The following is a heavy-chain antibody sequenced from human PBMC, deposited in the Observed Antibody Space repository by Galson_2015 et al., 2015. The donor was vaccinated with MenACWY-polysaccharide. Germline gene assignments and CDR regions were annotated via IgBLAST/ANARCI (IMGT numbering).Heavy chain of an antibody. D-gene: IGHD2-21*01. CDR1: GLKFRGSG. V-gene: IGHV3-33*01. Sequence: SLRLSCAASGLKFRGSGMHWVRQAPGKGLEWVAVIQYDGSQKQYIDSVKGRFTISRDNSENTLYLEMNSLRAEDTALYYCAREGSRIVFHAFDVWGQGTMVIVSS. J-gene: IGHJ3*01. CDR2: IQYDGSQK. CDR3: AREGSRIVFHAFDV.